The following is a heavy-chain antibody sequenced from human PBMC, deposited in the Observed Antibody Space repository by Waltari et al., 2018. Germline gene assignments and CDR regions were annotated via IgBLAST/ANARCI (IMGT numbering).Heavy chain of an antibody. CDR1: GFAGSSSF. CDR2: ISPTGDT. Sequence: EVQLVESGGGLVQPGGSLRLSCEASGFAGSSSFMNWVRQAPGKGLEFVSIISPTGDTHYADSVRGRSVISRDTPKNTLFLQMNSVRPEDTAVYYCAKGSGYIQDYWGQGILVTVSS. V-gene: IGHV3-66*01. CDR3: AKGSGYIQDY. D-gene: IGHD3-3*01. J-gene: IGHJ4*02.